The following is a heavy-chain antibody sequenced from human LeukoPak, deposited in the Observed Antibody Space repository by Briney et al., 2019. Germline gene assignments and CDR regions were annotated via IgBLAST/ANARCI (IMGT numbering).Heavy chain of an antibody. CDR3: ARRGDYGDSTVVDY. J-gene: IGHJ4*02. V-gene: IGHV5-10-1*01. CDR2: IDPSDSYT. Sequence: PGAPLQISCQCSGSIFTSYWISGGRQLPGKGREGMGRIDPSDSYTNYSPSFQGHVTISADKSISTAYLQWSSLKASDTAMYYCARRGDYGDSTVVDYWGQGTLVTVSS. CDR1: GSIFTSYW. D-gene: IGHD4-17*01.